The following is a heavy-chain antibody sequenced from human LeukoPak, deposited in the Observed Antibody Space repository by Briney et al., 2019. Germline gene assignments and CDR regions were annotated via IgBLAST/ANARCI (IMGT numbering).Heavy chain of an antibody. V-gene: IGHV3-21*01. CDR2: ISSSSSYI. Sequence: PGGSLRLSCAASGFTFSSYSMNWVRQAPGKGLEWVSSISSSSSYIYYADSVKGRFTISRDNAKNSLYLQMNSLRAEDTAVYYCARDKSYFGSGNYHYFDSWGQGALVIVSS. CDR3: ARDKSYFGSGNYHYFDS. J-gene: IGHJ4*02. D-gene: IGHD3-10*01. CDR1: GFTFSSYS.